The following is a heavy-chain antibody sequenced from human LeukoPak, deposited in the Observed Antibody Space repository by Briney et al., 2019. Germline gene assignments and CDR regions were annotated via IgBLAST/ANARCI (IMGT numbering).Heavy chain of an antibody. CDR2: IYSGGST. V-gene: IGHV3-53*01. Sequence: PGGSLRLSCAASGFTVSSNYMSWVRQAPGKGLEWVSVIYSGGSTYYADSVKGRFTISRDNSKNTLYLQMNSLRADDTAVYYCARHFRERYFDLWGRGTLVTVSS. CDR3: ARHFRERYFDL. CDR1: GFTVSSNY. J-gene: IGHJ2*01. D-gene: IGHD3-10*01.